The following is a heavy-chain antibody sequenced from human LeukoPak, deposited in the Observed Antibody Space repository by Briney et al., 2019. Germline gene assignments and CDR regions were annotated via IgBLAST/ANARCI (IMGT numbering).Heavy chain of an antibody. Sequence: GASVKVSCKASGGTFSSYAISWVRQAPEQGLEWMGGIIPIFGTANYAQKFQGRVTITADESTSTAYMELSSLRSEDTAVYYCASDSEQYGSGRWYCGMDVWGQGTTLTVSS. CDR3: ASDSEQYGSGRWYCGMDV. CDR2: IIPIFGTA. CDR1: GGTFSSYA. D-gene: IGHD3-10*01. J-gene: IGHJ6*02. V-gene: IGHV1-69*13.